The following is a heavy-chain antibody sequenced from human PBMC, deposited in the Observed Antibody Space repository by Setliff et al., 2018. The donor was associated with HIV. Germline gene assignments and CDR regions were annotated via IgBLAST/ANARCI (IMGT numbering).Heavy chain of an antibody. CDR1: GGSISRYY. CDR3: ATLDPSGGNFLAY. D-gene: IGHD2-21*02. V-gene: IGHV4-4*09. J-gene: IGHJ4*02. CDR2: MHSSGST. Sequence: SETLSLTCTVSGGSISRYYWSWIRQSPGKGLEFIGYMHSSGSTNYNPSLETRVTISLDTSKMQFSLHLTSVTAADTAVYYCATLDPSGGNFLAYWGQGTQVTVSS.